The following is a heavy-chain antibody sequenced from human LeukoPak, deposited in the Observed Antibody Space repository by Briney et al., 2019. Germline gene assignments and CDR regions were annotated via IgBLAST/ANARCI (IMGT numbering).Heavy chain of an antibody. CDR3: ARRRNYYYYMDV. V-gene: IGHV4-34*01. CDR2: INHSGST. CDR1: GGSFSGYY. Sequence: TPSETLSLTCAVYGGSFSGYYWSWIRQPPGKGLEWIGEINHSGSTDYNPSLKSRVTISVDTSKNQCSLKLSSVTAADTAVYYCARRRNYYYYMDVWGKGTTVTVSS. J-gene: IGHJ6*03.